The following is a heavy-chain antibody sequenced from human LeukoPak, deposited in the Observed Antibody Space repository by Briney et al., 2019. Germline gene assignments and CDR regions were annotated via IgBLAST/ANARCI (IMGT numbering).Heavy chain of an antibody. V-gene: IGHV3-9*01. CDR1: GFTFDDYA. CDR3: AKDKGYDSSGYYDY. Sequence: QPGGSLRLSCAASGFTFDDYAMHWVRQAPGKGLEWVSGISWNSGSIGYADSVKGRFTISRDNAKNSLYLQMNSLRAEDTALYYCAKDKGYDSSGYYDYWGQGTLVTVSS. D-gene: IGHD3-22*01. J-gene: IGHJ4*02. CDR2: ISWNSGSI.